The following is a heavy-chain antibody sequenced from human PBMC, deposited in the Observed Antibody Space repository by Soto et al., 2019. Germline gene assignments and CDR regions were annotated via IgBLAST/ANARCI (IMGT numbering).Heavy chain of an antibody. V-gene: IGHV4-30-2*01. D-gene: IGHD6-13*01. CDR2: IYHSGST. CDR1: GGSISSGGYS. J-gene: IGHJ5*02. Sequence: PSEPLSLTCAVSGGSISSGGYSWSWIRQPPGKGLEWIGYIYHSGSTYYNPSLKSRVTISVDRSKNQFSLKLSSVTAADTAVEYCARDTAAGVAPWGQGSLVTVSS. CDR3: ARDTAAGVAP.